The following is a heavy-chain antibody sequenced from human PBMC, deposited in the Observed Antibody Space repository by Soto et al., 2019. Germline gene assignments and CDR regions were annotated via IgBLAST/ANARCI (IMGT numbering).Heavy chain of an antibody. D-gene: IGHD2-8*01. J-gene: IGHJ4*02. V-gene: IGHV3-30-3*01. CDR2: ISFDGSNK. CDR3: ARDRCTNGVCYQFDY. Sequence: GGSLRLSCAASGFTFSSYAMHWVRQAPGKGLEWVAVISFDGSNKYYADSVKGRFTISRDNSKNTLYLQMNSLRAEETAVYYCARDRCTNGVCYQFDYWGQGTLVTVSS. CDR1: GFTFSSYA.